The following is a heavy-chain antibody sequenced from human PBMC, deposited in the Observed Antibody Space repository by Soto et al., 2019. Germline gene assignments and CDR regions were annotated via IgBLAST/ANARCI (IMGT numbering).Heavy chain of an antibody. Sequence: PGGSLRLSCAASGFTVSSNYMSWVRQAPGKGLEWVSVIYSGGSTYYADSVKGRFTISRDNSKNTLYLQMNSLRAEDTAVYYCARALLPHDAFDIWAKGQWSPSPQ. CDR1: GFTVSSNY. J-gene: IGHJ3*02. CDR3: ARALLPHDAFDI. V-gene: IGHV3-66*01. CDR2: IYSGGST.